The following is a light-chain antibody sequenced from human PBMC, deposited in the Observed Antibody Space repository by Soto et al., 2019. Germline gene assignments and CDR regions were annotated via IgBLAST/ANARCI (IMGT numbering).Light chain of an antibody. CDR2: GTS. J-gene: IGKJ2*01. Sequence: EGVLTQSPGTLSLSPGERVTLSCRASQSVSSRYLAWSQQKPGQAPRLVIYGTSTRATGIPDRFSGSGSGTDFTLTISRLEPEDFAVYYCQKYGSSPLYTFGQGTKVDTK. V-gene: IGKV3-20*01. CDR1: QSVSSRY. CDR3: QKYGSSPLYT.